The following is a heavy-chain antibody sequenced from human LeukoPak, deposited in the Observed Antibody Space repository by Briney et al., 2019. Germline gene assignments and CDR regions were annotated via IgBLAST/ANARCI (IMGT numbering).Heavy chain of an antibody. D-gene: IGHD3-22*01. V-gene: IGHV2-70*01. CDR2: IDWDDDK. J-gene: IGHJ4*02. CDR3: ARTSYYYDSSGYYLPDY. CDR1: GFSLSTSGMC. Sequence: SGPTLVNPTQTLTLTCTFSGFSLSTSGMCVSWIRQPPGKALEWLALIDWDDDKYYSTSLKTRLIISKDTSKNQVVLTMTNMDPVDTATYYCARTSYYYDSSGYYLPDYWGQGTLVTVSS.